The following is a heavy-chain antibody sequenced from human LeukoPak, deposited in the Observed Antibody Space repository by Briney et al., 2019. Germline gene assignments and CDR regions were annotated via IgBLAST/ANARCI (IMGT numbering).Heavy chain of an antibody. CDR1: GFTFSSYA. CDR3: AKDLRNGHLTPQFDP. J-gene: IGHJ5*02. CDR2: ISGSGGST. V-gene: IGHV3-23*01. Sequence: GGSLRLSCAASGFTFSSYAMGWVRQAPGKGLEWVSAISGSGGSTYYADSVKGRFTISRDNSKNTLYLQMNSLRAEDTAVYYCAKDLRNGHLTPQFDPWGQGTLVTVSS. D-gene: IGHD2-15*01.